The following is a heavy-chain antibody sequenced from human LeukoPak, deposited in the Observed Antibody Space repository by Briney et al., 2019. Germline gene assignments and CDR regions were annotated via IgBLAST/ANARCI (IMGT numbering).Heavy chain of an antibody. CDR2: INDVGGVI. CDR1: EFTFSLYA. CDR3: ARDTFQPGRIDC. V-gene: IGHV3-48*04. Sequence: GGSLRLSCAASEFTFSLYAMNWVRQAPGKGLEWVSYINDVGGVIHYADSVRGRFTISRDNAKNTLYLQMNSLRAEDTAVYYCARDTFQPGRIDCWGQGTLVIVSS. J-gene: IGHJ4*02. D-gene: IGHD1-14*01.